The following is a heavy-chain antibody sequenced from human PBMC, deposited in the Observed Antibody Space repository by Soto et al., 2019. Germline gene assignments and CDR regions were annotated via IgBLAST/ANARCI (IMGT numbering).Heavy chain of an antibody. Sequence: GGSLRLSCAASGFTFSSYGMHWVRQAPGKGLEWVAVTSYDGSNKYYADSVKGRFTISRDNSKNTLYLQMNSLRAEDTAVYYCAKDLLLYCSSTSCYVPWFDPWGQGTLVTVSS. CDR1: GFTFSSYG. CDR3: AKDLLLYCSSTSCYVPWFDP. J-gene: IGHJ5*02. V-gene: IGHV3-30*18. CDR2: TSYDGSNK. D-gene: IGHD2-2*01.